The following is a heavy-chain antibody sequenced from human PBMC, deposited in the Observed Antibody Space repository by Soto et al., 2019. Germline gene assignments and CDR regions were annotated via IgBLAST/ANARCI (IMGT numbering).Heavy chain of an antibody. V-gene: IGHV3-23*01. J-gene: IGHJ4*02. CDR3: AKDRGIAAAAAGYFDY. Sequence: VGSLRLSCAASGFTFSSYAMSWVRQAPGKGLEWVSAISGSGGSTYYADSVKGRFTISRDNSKNTLYLQMNSLRAEDTAVYYCAKDRGIAAAAAGYFDYWGQGTLVTVSS. CDR1: GFTFSSYA. D-gene: IGHD6-13*01. CDR2: ISGSGGST.